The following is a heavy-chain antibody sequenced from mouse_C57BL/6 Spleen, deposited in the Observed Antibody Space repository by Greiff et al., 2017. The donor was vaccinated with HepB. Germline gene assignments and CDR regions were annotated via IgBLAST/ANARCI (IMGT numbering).Heavy chain of an antibody. J-gene: IGHJ4*01. CDR1: GYTFTSYW. CDR2: IDPSDSYT. Sequence: QVQLQQPGAELVMPGASVKLSCKASGYTFTSYWMHWVKQRPGQGLEWIGEIDPSDSYTNYNQKFKGKSTLTVDKSSSTAYMQISSLTSEDSAVYYCARWLLPFYAMDYWGQGTSVTVSS. CDR3: ARWLLPFYAMDY. D-gene: IGHD2-3*01. V-gene: IGHV1-69*01.